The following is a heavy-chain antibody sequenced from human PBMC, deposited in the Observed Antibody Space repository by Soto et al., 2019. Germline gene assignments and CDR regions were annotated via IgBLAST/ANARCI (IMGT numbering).Heavy chain of an antibody. V-gene: IGHV1-3*04. Sequence: ASVKVSCKTSGYVFTSFAIHWMRQAPGQGPEWMGWINTGNGDSKYSEKFQDRVTITRDTSATTAYMELSSLRSEDTAVYYCARVKTIVMPCFEYWGQRTLVSLSS. CDR3: ARVKTIVMPCFEY. CDR2: INTGNGDS. CDR1: GYVFTSFA. J-gene: IGHJ4*02. D-gene: IGHD1-26*01.